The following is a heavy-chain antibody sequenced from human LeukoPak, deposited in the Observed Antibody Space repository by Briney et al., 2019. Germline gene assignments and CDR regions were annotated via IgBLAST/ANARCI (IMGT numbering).Heavy chain of an antibody. J-gene: IGHJ4*02. CDR2: IPSDGSDN. CDR3: AKGLGDYDDFRLGY. D-gene: IGHD4-17*01. Sequence: PGGSLRLSCAASVFTFSTYGFHWVRQAPGKGLEWVAFIPSDGSDNYYANSVKGRFTISRDNFKNTLYLQMNSLRSEDTAVYYCAKGLGDYDDFRLGYWGQGTLVTVPS. V-gene: IGHV3-30*02. CDR1: VFTFSTYG.